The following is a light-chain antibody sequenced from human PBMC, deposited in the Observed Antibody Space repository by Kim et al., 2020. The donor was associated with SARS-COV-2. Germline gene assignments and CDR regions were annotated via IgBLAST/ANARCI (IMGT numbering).Light chain of an antibody. CDR2: GAS. CDR3: QQYGSSPWRT. V-gene: IGKV3-20*01. J-gene: IGKJ3*01. CDR1: QSVSSSY. Sequence: PGERATLSCRASQSVSSSYLAWYQQKPGQAPRLLIYGASSRATGIPDRFSGSGSGTDFTLTISRLEPEDFAVYYCQQYGSSPWRTFGPGTKVDIK.